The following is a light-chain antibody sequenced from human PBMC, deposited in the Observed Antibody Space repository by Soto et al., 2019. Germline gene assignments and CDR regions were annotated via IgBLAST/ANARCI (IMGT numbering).Light chain of an antibody. J-gene: IGLJ1*01. CDR3: SSYTSSTTYV. CDR1: GSDIGGYNH. CDR2: EVT. Sequence: QSALTQPASVSGSPGQSITISCTGTGSDIGGYNHVSWYQHHPAKAPKLIIYEVTNRPSGVSNRFSGSKSGNTASLTISGLQDEDEADYYFSSYTSSTTYVFATVTKLTVL. V-gene: IGLV2-14*01.